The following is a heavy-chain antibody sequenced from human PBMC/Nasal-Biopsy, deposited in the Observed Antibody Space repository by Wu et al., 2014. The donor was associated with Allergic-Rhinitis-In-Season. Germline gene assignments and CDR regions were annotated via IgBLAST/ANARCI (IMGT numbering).Heavy chain of an antibody. Sequence: CAASGFTFSSYGMHWVRQAPGKGLEWVAVISYDGSNKYYADSVKGRFTISRDNSKNTLYLQMNSLRAEDTAVYYCAKDPRYSRSSQAVVGMYYYMDVWGKGTTVTVSS. V-gene: IGHV3-30*18. CDR2: ISYDGSNK. J-gene: IGHJ6*03. D-gene: IGHD6-6*01. CDR3: AKDPRYSRSSQAVVGMYYYMDV. CDR1: GFTFSSYG.